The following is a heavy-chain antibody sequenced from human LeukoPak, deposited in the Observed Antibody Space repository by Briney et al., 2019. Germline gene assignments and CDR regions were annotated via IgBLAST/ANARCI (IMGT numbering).Heavy chain of an antibody. CDR1: GYTFTSYY. Sequence: ASVKVSCKASGYTFTSYYMHWVRQAPGQGLEWMGIINPSGGSTSYAQKFQERVTITRDMSTSTAYMELSSLRSGDTAVYYCAADGYSYGGGAYYYFGIDVWGQGTTVTVS. D-gene: IGHD5-18*01. CDR3: AADGYSYGGGAYYYFGIDV. CDR2: INPSGGST. J-gene: IGHJ6*02. V-gene: IGHV1-46*01.